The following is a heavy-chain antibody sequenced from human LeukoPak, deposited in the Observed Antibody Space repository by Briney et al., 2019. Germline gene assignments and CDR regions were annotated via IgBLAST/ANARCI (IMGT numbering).Heavy chain of an antibody. CDR2: INYSGST. V-gene: IGHV4-31*03. J-gene: IGHJ5*02. CDR1: GGSISSGGYY. CDR3: ARGPYYYDSSGYYSPFDP. Sequence: PQTLSLTCTVSGGSISSGGYYWSWIPQHPGKGLEWIGYINYSGSTYYNPSLKSRVTKSVDTSKNQFSLKLSSVTAAVTAVYYCARGPYYYDSSGYYSPFDPWGQGTLVTVSS. D-gene: IGHD3-22*01.